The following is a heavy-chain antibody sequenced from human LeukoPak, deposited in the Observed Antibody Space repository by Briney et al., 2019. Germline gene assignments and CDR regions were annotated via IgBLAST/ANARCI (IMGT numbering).Heavy chain of an antibody. CDR2: ITWNSGSI. J-gene: IGHJ4*02. Sequence: GGSLRLSCAASGLTFYDYAMHWVRQAPGKGLEWVSCITWNSGSIAYADSVKGRFTISRDNAKNSLYLQVNSLRSEDTALYYCAAGAGITRYWGQGTLVTVSS. CDR1: GLTFYDYA. V-gene: IGHV3-9*01. D-gene: IGHD3-10*01. CDR3: AAGAGITRY.